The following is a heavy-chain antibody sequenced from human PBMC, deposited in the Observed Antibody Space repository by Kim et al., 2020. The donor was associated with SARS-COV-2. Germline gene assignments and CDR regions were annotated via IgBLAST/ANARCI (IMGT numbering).Heavy chain of an antibody. Sequence: SSTSYADSVKGRFTISRDNAKNTLYLQMNSLRAEDTAVYYCARSVGYCDYWGQGTLVTVSS. D-gene: IGHD2-15*01. V-gene: IGHV3-74*01. J-gene: IGHJ4*02. CDR2: SST. CDR3: ARSVGYCDY.